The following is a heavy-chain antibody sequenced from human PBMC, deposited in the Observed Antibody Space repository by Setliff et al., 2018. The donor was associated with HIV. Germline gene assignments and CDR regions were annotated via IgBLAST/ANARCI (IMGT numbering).Heavy chain of an antibody. J-gene: IGHJ5*02. V-gene: IGHV4-31*02. D-gene: IGHD2-21*01. CDR2: VHNSGTA. Sequence: HPGKGLEWIGYVHNSGTAYSTPSLRSRVDISLDTSNSQFSLNLRAVTAADTAVYYCARGVYCGASCYQGTDHWGQGTLVTVSS. CDR3: ARGVYCGASCYQGTDH.